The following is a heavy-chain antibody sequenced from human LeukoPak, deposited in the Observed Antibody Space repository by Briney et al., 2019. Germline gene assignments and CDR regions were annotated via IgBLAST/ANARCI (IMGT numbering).Heavy chain of an antibody. V-gene: IGHV4-39*01. CDR2: IYYSGNT. J-gene: IGHJ5*02. Sequence: SETLSLTCKVSGGSIRSSSYYWGWIRQPPRKGLEWIGSIYYSGNTYYNPSLKSRVTISVDTSKNQFSLKLSSVTAAETATYYCARLAAAGTVHWFDPWGQGTLVTVSS. CDR1: GGSIRSSSYY. CDR3: ARLAAAGTVHWFDP. D-gene: IGHD6-13*01.